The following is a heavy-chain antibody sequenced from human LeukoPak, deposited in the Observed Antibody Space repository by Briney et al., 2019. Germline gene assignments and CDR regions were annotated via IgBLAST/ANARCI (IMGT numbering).Heavy chain of an antibody. D-gene: IGHD5-12*01. Sequence: GGSLRLSCAASGFTFSNYWMTWLRQAPGKGLEWVAHINQDGSEEHYMDSVKARFTISRDNAKNSLSLQMNSLRAEDTAVYYCVRDGGVSGYDLLDYWGQGTLVTVSS. CDR3: VRDGGVSGYDLLDY. CDR2: INQDGSEE. J-gene: IGHJ4*02. V-gene: IGHV3-7*01. CDR1: GFTFSNYW.